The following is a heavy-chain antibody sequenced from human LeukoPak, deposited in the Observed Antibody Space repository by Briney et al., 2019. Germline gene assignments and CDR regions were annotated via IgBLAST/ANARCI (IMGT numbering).Heavy chain of an antibody. V-gene: IGHV3-23*01. J-gene: IGHJ4*02. CDR3: AKGSGFGVVTSKPDY. CDR1: GFTFSSYA. D-gene: IGHD3-3*01. CDR2: ISGSGGST. Sequence: GGSLRLFCAASGFTFSSYAMSWVRQAPGKGLEWVSAISGSGGSTYYADSVKGRFTISRDNSKNTLYLQMNSLRAEDTAVYYCAKGSGFGVVTSKPDYWGQGTLVTVSS.